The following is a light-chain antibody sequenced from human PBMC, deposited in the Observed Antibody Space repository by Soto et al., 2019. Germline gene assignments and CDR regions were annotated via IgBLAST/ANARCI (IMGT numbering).Light chain of an antibody. J-gene: IGLJ2*01. CDR2: EVS. Sequence: QSALTQPASVSGSPGQSITISCTGTSSDVGNDNFVSWYQHHPGKAPKLIIYEVSYRPSGVSHRFSGSKSGNTASLTISGLQSEDEADYYCASWVDSLGGVLFGGGTKLTVL. V-gene: IGLV2-14*01. CDR1: SSDVGNDNF. CDR3: ASWVDSLGGVL.